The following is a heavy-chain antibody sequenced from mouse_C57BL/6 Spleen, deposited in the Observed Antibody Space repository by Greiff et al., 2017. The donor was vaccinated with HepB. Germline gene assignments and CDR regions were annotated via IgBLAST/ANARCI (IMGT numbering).Heavy chain of an antibody. CDR1: GYTFTSYW. CDR2: IDPSDSYT. D-gene: IGHD2-3*01. V-gene: IGHV1-50*01. J-gene: IGHJ2*01. CDR3: ARPYDGYYDY. Sequence: QVQLQQSGAELVKPGASVKLSCKASGYTFTSYWMQWVKQRPGQGLEWIGEIDPSDSYTNYNQKFKGKATLTVDTSSSTAYMQLSSLTSEDSAVYYCARPYDGYYDYWGQGTTLTVSS.